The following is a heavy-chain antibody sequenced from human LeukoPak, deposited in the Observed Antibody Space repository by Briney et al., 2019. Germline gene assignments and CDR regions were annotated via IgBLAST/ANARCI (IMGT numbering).Heavy chain of an antibody. D-gene: IGHD3-10*01. V-gene: IGHV3-33*01. CDR1: GFTFSSYG. J-gene: IGHJ4*02. CDR3: ARDTQIRGVVFDLFY. CDR2: IWYDGSNK. Sequence: GGSLRLSCAAFGFTFSSYGMHWVRQAPGKGLEWVALIWYDGSNKYYADSVKGRFTISRDNSKNTLYLQMHSLRAEDTAVYYCARDTQIRGVVFDLFYWGQGTLVTVSS.